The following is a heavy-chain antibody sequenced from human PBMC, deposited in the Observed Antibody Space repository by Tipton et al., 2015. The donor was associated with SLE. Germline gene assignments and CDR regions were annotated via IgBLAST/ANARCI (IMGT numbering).Heavy chain of an antibody. CDR3: AKADPYEPFDY. V-gene: IGHV3-30*18. CDR1: GFTFSSYG. J-gene: IGHJ4*02. CDR2: ISYDGSNK. D-gene: IGHD3-3*01. Sequence: SLRLSCAASGFTFSSYGMHWVRQAPGKGLEWVAVISYDGSNKYYGDSVKGRFTISRDNSKNTLYLQMNSLRAEDTAVYYCAKADPYEPFDYWGQGTLVTVSS.